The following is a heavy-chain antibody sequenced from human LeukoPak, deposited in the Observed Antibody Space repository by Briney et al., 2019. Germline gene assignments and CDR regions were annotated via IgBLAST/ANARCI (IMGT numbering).Heavy chain of an antibody. CDR3: AKDCARIAAAGKGPHFDY. D-gene: IGHD6-13*01. CDR2: ISYDGSNK. J-gene: IGHJ4*02. CDR1: GFTFSSYA. Sequence: GRSLRLSCAASGFTFSSYAMHWVRQAPGKGLEWVAVISYDGSNKYYADSVKGRFTISRDNSKNTLYLQMNSLRAEDTAVYYCAKDCARIAAAGKGPHFDYWGQGTLVTVSS. V-gene: IGHV3-30-3*01.